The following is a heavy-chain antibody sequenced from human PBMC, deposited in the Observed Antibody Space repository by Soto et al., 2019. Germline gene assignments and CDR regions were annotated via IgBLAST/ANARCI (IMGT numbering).Heavy chain of an antibody. CDR3: AKDQSVADSFDY. CDR2: ITGSGDST. CDR1: GFTFSSYA. V-gene: IGHV3-23*01. D-gene: IGHD6-19*01. Sequence: EVQLLESGGGLVQPGGSLRLSCAASGFTFSSYAMSWVRQAPGKGLEGVSAITGSGDSTYYADSVKGRFTISRDNSKNTLYLQMNSLRAEATAVYYCAKDQSVADSFDYWGQGTLVTVSS. J-gene: IGHJ4*02.